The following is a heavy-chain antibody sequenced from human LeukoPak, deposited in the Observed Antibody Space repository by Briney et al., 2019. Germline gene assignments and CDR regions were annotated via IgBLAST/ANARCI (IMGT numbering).Heavy chain of an antibody. CDR2: IWYDGSNK. V-gene: IGHV3-33*01. Sequence: GGSLRHSHAESGFRFCISATHCVRQAPGKGLEWVAVIWYDGSNKYYPDSVKGRFTISRDNSKSTLYLQMNSLRADDTAVYYCVRSEVDSSEYYYGWYFALWGRGTLSTVSS. J-gene: IGHJ2*01. D-gene: IGHD3-22*01. CDR1: GFRFCISA. CDR3: VRSEVDSSEYYYGWYFAL.